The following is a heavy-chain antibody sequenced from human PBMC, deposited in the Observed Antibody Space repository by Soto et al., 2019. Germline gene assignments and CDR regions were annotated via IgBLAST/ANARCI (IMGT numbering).Heavy chain of an antibody. V-gene: IGHV4-61*03. J-gene: IGHJ4*02. CDR2: IYYTGST. CDR3: ARTMYCTAGSCYFGGFDF. CDR1: GGSVSSSSYY. D-gene: IGHD2-15*01. Sequence: PSDTLSLTCTVSGGSVSSSSYYWSWIRQPPGKGLEWIAYIYYTGSTNYNPSLRSRVTISLDTSKNHFSLELSSVTAADTAVYYCARTMYCTAGSCYFGGFDFWGQGTLVTVS.